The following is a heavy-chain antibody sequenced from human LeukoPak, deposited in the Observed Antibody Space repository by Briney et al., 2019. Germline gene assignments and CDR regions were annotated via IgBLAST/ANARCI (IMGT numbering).Heavy chain of an antibody. CDR3: ALLAVASDFDY. J-gene: IGHJ4*02. CDR1: GFTFSSYI. CDR2: IASSGTIK. V-gene: IGHV3-48*04. Sequence: GGSLRLSCAASGFTFSSYIMNWVRQAPGKGLEWVANIASSGTIKYYADSVEGRFSISRDNAKNSLYLQMNSLRVEDTGFYYCALLAVASDFDYWGQGALVTVSS. D-gene: IGHD6-19*01.